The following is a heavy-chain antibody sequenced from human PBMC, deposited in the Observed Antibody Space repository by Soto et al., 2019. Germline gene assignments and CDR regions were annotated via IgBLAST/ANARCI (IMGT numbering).Heavy chain of an antibody. Sequence: VQLVESGGGLGQPGRSLRLSCTASAFTFGDFAMHWVRQVPGKGLEWVSGLNWNGNYIGYADSVKGRFTVSRDNAKNSLYLQMNSLRPEDTALYFCARAPTGGTWPVYFDWWGRGTLVTVSS. D-gene: IGHD2-15*01. CDR2: LNWNGNYI. CDR1: AFTFGDFA. J-gene: IGHJ4*02. CDR3: ARAPTGGTWPVYFDW. V-gene: IGHV3-9*01.